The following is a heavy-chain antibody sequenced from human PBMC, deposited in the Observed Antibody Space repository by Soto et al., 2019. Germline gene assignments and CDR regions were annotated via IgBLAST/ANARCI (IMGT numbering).Heavy chain of an antibody. Sequence: SETLSLTCSVSGVSITNYYWTWIRHSPGKGLEWIGYVYHTGNTYYNPSLRSRVTISLDTSKNQVSLGLRSVTAADTAVYYCAREQYNWKLWGQGTLVTVS. J-gene: IGHJ4*02. V-gene: IGHV4-59*01. D-gene: IGHD1-20*01. CDR3: AREQYNWKL. CDR1: GVSITNYY. CDR2: VYHTGNT.